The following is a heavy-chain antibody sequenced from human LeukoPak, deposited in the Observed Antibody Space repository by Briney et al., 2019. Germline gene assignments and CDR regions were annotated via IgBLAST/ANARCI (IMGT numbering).Heavy chain of an antibody. CDR2: IRSKAHGGTT. Sequence: GGSLRLSCTASGFTFGDSAMNWFRQAPGKGLEWVGFIRSKAHGGTTEYAASVKGRHTISRDDSKSIAYLQMNSLKTEDTAVYYCTRVWGPYYFDYWGQGTLVTVSS. CDR1: GFTFGDSA. CDR3: TRVWGPYYFDY. D-gene: IGHD7-27*01. J-gene: IGHJ4*02. V-gene: IGHV3-49*03.